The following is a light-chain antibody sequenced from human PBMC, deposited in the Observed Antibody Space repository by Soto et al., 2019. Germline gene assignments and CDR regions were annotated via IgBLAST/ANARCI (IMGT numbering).Light chain of an antibody. Sequence: IVMTQSPATLPVSPGERATLSCRTSQSVNSHLAWYQHKPGQAPRLLIYGASSRATGIPTRFSGSGSGTEFTLTIDSLQSEDFAIYFCQQYNNWPPWTFGQGTKVEIK. CDR3: QQYNNWPPWT. CDR2: GAS. CDR1: QSVNSH. J-gene: IGKJ1*01. V-gene: IGKV3-15*01.